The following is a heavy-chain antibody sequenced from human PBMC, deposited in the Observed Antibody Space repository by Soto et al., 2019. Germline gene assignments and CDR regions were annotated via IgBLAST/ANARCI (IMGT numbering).Heavy chain of an antibody. J-gene: IGHJ6*02. CDR2: TYYRSKWYN. D-gene: IGHD3-3*01. V-gene: IGHV6-1*01. CDR3: AREITIFGNRYYYYYGMDV. CDR1: GDSVSSNSAA. Sequence: SQTLSLTCAISGDSVSSNSAAWNWIRQSPSRGLEWLGRTYYRSKWYNDYAVSVKSRITINPDTSKNQFSLQLNSVTPEDTAVYYCAREITIFGNRYYYYYGMDVWGQGTTVTVYS.